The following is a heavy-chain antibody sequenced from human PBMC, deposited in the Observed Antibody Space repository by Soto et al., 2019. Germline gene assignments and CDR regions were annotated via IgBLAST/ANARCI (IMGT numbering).Heavy chain of an antibody. CDR2: ISGSGGST. CDR1: GFDASVNY. J-gene: IGHJ3*02. V-gene: IGHV3-23*01. D-gene: IGHD2-2*01. Sequence: GESLKISCAASGFDASVNYMTWVRQAPVKGLEWVSAISGSGGSTYYADSVKGRFTISRDNSKNTLYLQMNSLRAEDTAVYYCAKDRGDIVVVPAAMSGAFDIWGQGTMVTVS. CDR3: AKDRGDIVVVPAAMSGAFDI.